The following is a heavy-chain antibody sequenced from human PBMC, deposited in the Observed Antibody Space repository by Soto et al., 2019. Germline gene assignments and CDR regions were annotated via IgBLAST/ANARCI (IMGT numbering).Heavy chain of an antibody. CDR2: IYYNGST. V-gene: IGHV4-61*01. D-gene: IGHD6-13*01. J-gene: IGHJ4*02. CDR3: AREYSNSQDAFDC. CDR1: GDSVNNDNYY. Sequence: SETLSLTCTVSGDSVNNDNYYWSWIRQPPGKGLEWIGYIYYNGSTNYNPSLESRVTISLDSSRNQFSLKLDSVTAADTAVFYCAREYSNSQDAFDCCGQGTLVTVSS.